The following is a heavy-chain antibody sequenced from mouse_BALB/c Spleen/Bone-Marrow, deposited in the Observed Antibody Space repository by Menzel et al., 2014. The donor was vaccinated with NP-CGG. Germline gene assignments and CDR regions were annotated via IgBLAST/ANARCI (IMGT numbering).Heavy chain of an antibody. CDR3: AKGGFPYLNNTRDY. J-gene: IGHJ4*01. D-gene: IGHD2-10*01. V-gene: IGHV1-80*01. CDR2: IFPGDGDT. CDR1: GYAFSSFW. Sequence: VQPQQSGAELVRPGSSVKISCKASGYAFSSFWMNWVKQRPGQGLEWIGQIFPGDGDTNYNGKFTGKVTLTADNSSSTAYMQFSGLITEDSAVNFWAKGGFPYLNNTRDYGGQGTSGPVPS.